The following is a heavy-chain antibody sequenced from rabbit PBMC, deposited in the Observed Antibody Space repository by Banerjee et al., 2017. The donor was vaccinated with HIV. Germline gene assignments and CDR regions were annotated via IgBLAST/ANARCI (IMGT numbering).Heavy chain of an antibody. CDR3: VRDPRHHVSGWGNRLDL. V-gene: IGHV1S29*01. CDR2: ITYRGSA. D-gene: IGHD4-1*01. Sequence: EESGGGLVQPGGSLKLSCKASGFDFSSYAITWVRQAPGKGLEYIGYITYRGSAYYASWVNGRFTISRENTQNTLYLQLNSLTAADTATYFCVRDPRHHVSGWGNRLDLWGPGTLVTVS. CDR1: GFDFSSYA. J-gene: IGHJ3*01.